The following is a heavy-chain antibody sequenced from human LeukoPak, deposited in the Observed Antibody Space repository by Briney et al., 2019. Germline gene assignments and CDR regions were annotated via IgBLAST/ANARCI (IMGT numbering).Heavy chain of an antibody. Sequence: ASVKVSCKASGYTFTGYYMHWVRQAPGQGLEWMGWINPNSGGTNYAQKFQGRVTMTRDTSISTAYMELSRLRSDDTAVYYCAREARTMVTTPKRNQLSYWGQGTLVTVSS. CDR3: AREARTMVTTPKRNQLSY. CDR1: GYTFTGYY. CDR2: INPNSGGT. J-gene: IGHJ4*02. D-gene: IGHD4-17*01. V-gene: IGHV1-2*02.